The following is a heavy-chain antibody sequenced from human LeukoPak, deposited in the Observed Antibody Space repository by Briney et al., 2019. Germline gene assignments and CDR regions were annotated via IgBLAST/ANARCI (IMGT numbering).Heavy chain of an antibody. J-gene: IGHJ3*02. CDR1: GFTFSSYA. CDR3: ARDLIAAAGTGAFDI. V-gene: IGHV3-30-3*01. Sequence: GRSLRLSCAASGFTFSSYAMHWVRQAPGKGLEWVAVISYDGSNKYYADSVKGRFTISRDNSKNTLYLQVNSLRAEDTAVYYCARDLIAAAGTGAFDIWGQGTMVTVSS. D-gene: IGHD6-13*01. CDR2: ISYDGSNK.